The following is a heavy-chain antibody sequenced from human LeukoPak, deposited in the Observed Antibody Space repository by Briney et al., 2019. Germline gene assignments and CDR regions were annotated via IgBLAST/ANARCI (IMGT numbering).Heavy chain of an antibody. CDR1: GFTFSSYW. J-gene: IGHJ4*02. Sequence: QPGGSLRLSCAASGFTFSSYWMHWVRQAPGKGLVWVSYISGDGSRTTYADSVKGRFTISRDNAKNTLDLQMNSLRAEDTAVYYCERGGWGTAIDYWAQGTLVTVSS. CDR3: ERGGWGTAIDY. V-gene: IGHV3-74*01. D-gene: IGHD1-7*01. CDR2: ISGDGSRT.